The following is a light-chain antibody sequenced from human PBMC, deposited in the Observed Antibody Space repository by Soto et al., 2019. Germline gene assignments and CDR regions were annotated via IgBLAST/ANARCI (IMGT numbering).Light chain of an antibody. Sequence: DIHMTQSPSTLSAFVGDRVTITCRARQSTSSWLAWYQQKPGKAPKLRIFKASTLESGVPSRCSGSGSGTECAVNISSLQPDGFATYYCQQYKSYWTFGQGTKVEVK. CDR3: QQYKSYWT. CDR1: QSTSSW. J-gene: IGKJ1*01. CDR2: KAS. V-gene: IGKV1-5*03.